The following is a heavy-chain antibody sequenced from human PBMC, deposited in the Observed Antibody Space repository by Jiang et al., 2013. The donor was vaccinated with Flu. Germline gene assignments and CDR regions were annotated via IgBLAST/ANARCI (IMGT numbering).Heavy chain of an antibody. V-gene: IGHV3-21*01. J-gene: IGHJ4*02. CDR1: GFTFSSYS. CDR3: ARDADPPDYCGGDCYSNYYFDY. CDR2: ISSSSSYI. Sequence: QLLESGGGLVKPGGSLRLSCAASGFTFSSYSMNWVRQAPGKGLEWVSSISSSSSYIYYADSVKGRFTISRDNAKNSLYLQMNSLRAEDTAVYYCARDADPPDYCGGDCYSNYYFDYWGQGTLVTVSS. D-gene: IGHD2-21*01.